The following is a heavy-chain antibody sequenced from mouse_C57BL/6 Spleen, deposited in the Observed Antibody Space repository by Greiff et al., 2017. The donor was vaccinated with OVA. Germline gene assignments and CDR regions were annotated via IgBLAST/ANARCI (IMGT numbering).Heavy chain of an antibody. CDR1: GYTFTSYG. V-gene: IGHV1-81*01. CDR2: IYPRSGNT. D-gene: IGHD2-2*01. J-gene: IGHJ4*01. Sequence: VKLMESGAELARPGASVKLSCKASGYTFTSYGISWVKQRTGQGLEWIGEIYPRSGNTYYNEKFKGKATLTADKSSSTAYMELRSLTSEDSAVYFCAMGRLPYAMDYWGQGTSVTVSS. CDR3: AMGRLPYAMDY.